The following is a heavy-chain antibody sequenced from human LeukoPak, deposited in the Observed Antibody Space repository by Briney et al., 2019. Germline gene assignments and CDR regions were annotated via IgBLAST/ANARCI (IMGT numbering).Heavy chain of an antibody. CDR2: IYYSGST. Sequence: TSETLSLTCTVSGGSISSYYWSWIRQPPGKGLEWIGYIYYSGSTNYNSSLKSRVTISVDTSKNQFSLKLSSVTAADTAVYYCARDRGGVYDAFDIWGQGTMVTVSS. V-gene: IGHV4-59*01. CDR1: GGSISSYY. J-gene: IGHJ3*02. D-gene: IGHD2-15*01. CDR3: ARDRGGVYDAFDI.